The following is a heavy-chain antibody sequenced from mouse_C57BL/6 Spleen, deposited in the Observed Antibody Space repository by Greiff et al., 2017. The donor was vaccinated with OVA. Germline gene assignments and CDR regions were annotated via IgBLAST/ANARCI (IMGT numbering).Heavy chain of an antibody. Sequence: EVQRVESGPELVKPGASVKISCKASGYSFTDYNMNWVKQSNGKSLEWIGVINPNYGTTSYNQKFKGKATLTVDQSSSTAYMQLNSLTSEDSAVYYCASPHYYGSSWDWYFDVWGTGTTVTVSS. CDR2: INPNYGTT. J-gene: IGHJ1*03. V-gene: IGHV1-39*01. CDR1: GYSFTDYN. CDR3: ASPHYYGSSWDWYFDV. D-gene: IGHD1-1*01.